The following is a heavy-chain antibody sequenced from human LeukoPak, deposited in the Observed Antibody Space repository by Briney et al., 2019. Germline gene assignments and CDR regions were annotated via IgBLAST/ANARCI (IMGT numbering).Heavy chain of an antibody. CDR1: GFTVSSNF. CDR3: ARDYCTTSSCSTRWFDP. CDR2: IYSAGDT. J-gene: IGHJ5*02. V-gene: IGHV3-66*02. Sequence: GGSLRLSCAASGFTVSSNFMSWVRRTPGKGLEWVSVIYSAGDTYYADSVKARFTISRDNFKNTVYLQMNSLRADDTAVYYCARDYCTTSSCSTRWFDPWGQGTLVTVSS. D-gene: IGHD1-1*01.